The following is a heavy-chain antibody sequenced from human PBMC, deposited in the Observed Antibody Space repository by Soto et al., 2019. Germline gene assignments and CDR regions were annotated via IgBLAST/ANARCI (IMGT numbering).Heavy chain of an antibody. CDR2: ISYDGSNT. D-gene: IGHD3-10*01. CDR3: AKDESRGWLQYWYFDL. V-gene: IGHV3-30*18. Sequence: QVQLVESGGGVVQPGRSLRLSCAASGFTFSSYGMHWVRQAPGKGLEWVAFISYDGSNTYYADYVKGRFTISRDNSKNTPYLKMTSKRAENTAMYYCAKDESRGWLQYWYFDLWGRGTLVTVSS. CDR1: GFTFSSYG. J-gene: IGHJ2*01.